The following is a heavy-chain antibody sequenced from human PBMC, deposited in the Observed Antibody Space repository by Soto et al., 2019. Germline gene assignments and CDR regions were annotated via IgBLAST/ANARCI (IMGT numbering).Heavy chain of an antibody. CDR2: IVPMFGTS. Sequence: QERLVQSGAEVRKPGSSVKVSCKVTRGTSTRYAINWVRQAPGQGLEWVGGIVPMFGTSKYAQKFQGRVTITADTSTNIAYMELRSLRSEDTAVYYCNRGSEYDFWSGYLWGQGTLVSVSS. J-gene: IGHJ4*02. CDR3: NRGSEYDFWSGYL. CDR1: RGTSTRYA. D-gene: IGHD3-3*01. V-gene: IGHV1-69*06.